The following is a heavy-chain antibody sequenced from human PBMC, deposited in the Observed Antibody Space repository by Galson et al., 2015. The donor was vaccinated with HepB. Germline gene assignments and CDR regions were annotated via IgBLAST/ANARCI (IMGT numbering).Heavy chain of an antibody. D-gene: IGHD6-13*01. Sequence: SVKVSCKASAYTFTDYYIHWVRQAPGQGLEWMGRINPNSGGSKYAQKFQGRVTMTRDTSMSTAYMELSSLRSDDTAVYYCARKYTTSPPVGYWGQGTLVTVSS. CDR1: AYTFTDYY. J-gene: IGHJ4*02. CDR2: INPNSGGS. CDR3: ARKYTTSPPVGY. V-gene: IGHV1-2*06.